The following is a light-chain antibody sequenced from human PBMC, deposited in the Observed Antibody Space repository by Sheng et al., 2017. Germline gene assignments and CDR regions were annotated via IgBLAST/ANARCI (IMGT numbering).Light chain of an antibody. CDR1: ESLLHSNGYSY. J-gene: IGKJ5*01. Sequence: DIVMTQSPLFLPVTPGEPASISCRSSESLLHSNGYSYLNWYLQKPGQSPQLLIHLSSNRASGVPDRFSGSGSGTDFTLKISRVEAEDVGVYYCMQALQIPPTFGQGTRLEI. CDR2: LSS. CDR3: MQALQIPPT. V-gene: IGKV2-28*01.